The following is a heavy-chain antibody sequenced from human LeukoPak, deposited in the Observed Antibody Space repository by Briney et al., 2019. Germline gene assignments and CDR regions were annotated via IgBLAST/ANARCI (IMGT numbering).Heavy chain of an antibody. J-gene: IGHJ4*02. CDR3: AKRYLPGQLLIDY. CDR2: ISSSSSYI. V-gene: IGHV3-21*04. Sequence: KTGGPLRLSCAASGFTFSSFSMNWVRQAPGKGLEWVSSISSSSSYIYYADSVKGRFTISRDNSNNTLYLQMNSLRAEDTAVYYCAKRYLPGQLLIDYWGQGTLVTVSS. CDR1: GFTFSSFS. D-gene: IGHD2-2*01.